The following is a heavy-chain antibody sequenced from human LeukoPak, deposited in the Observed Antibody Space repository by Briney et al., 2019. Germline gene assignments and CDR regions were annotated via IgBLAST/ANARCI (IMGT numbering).Heavy chain of an antibody. J-gene: IGHJ4*02. D-gene: IGHD3-10*01. Sequence: KPSETLSLTCTVSGGSISGFYWGWIRQPPGKGLEWIGFIYYSGSANYNPSLKSRVTMSVDTSKNQFSLKLSSVTAADTAVYYCARGHYRGNFDYWGQGTLVTVSS. CDR2: IYYSGSA. V-gene: IGHV4-59*12. CDR3: ARGHYRGNFDY. CDR1: GGSISGFY.